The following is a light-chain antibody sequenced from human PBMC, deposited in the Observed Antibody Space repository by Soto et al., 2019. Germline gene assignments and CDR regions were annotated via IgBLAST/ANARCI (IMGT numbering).Light chain of an antibody. V-gene: IGLV1-40*01. CDR1: SSNIGAGFD. CDR3: QSSDSSLRRD. Sequence: QAVVTQPPSVSGAPGQSVTISCTRTSSNIGAGFDVHWYQHIPGTAPKLLIYGNTNRPSGVPDRFSGLKSGTSGSLVIPGLQAEDEAEYYCQSSDSSLRRDFGGGTKLTVL. J-gene: IGLJ2*01. CDR2: GNT.